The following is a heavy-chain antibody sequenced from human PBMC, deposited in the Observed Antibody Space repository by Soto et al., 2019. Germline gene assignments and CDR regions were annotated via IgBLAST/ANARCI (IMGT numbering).Heavy chain of an antibody. CDR3: ARDRHYYYQTSGYYRFDY. Sequence: GASVKVSCKASGGTFSGHGVSWVRQAPGQGLEWMGGIIPVVGTTSYAQKFQGRVTITADESTSTAHMQLSSLRSEDTAVYYCARDRHYYYQTSGYYRFDYWGQGTLVTVSS. CDR2: IIPVVGTT. J-gene: IGHJ4*02. CDR1: GGTFSGHG. D-gene: IGHD3-22*01. V-gene: IGHV1-69*13.